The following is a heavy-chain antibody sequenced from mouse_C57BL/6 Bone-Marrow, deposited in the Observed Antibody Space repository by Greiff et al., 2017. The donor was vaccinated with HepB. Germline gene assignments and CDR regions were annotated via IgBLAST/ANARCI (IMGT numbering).Heavy chain of an antibody. CDR1: GYTFTDYY. CDR2: INPNNGGT. V-gene: IGHV1-26*01. CDR3: ARWLTAWFAY. Sequence: EVQLQQSGPELVKPGASVKISCKASGYTFTDYYMNWVKQSHGKSLEWIGDINPNNGGTSYNQKFKGKATLTVDKSSSTAYMELRSLTSEDSAVYYCARWLTAWFAYWGQGTLVTVSA. D-gene: IGHD2-2*01. J-gene: IGHJ3*01.